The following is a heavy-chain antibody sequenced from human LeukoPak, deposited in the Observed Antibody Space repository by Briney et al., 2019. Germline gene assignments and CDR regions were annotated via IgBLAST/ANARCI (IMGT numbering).Heavy chain of an antibody. V-gene: IGHV4-34*01. J-gene: IGHJ2*01. CDR2: INHSGST. CDR1: GGSFSGYY. CDR3: ARPGGTSDWYFDL. Sequence: SETLSLTCAVYGGSFSGYYWSWIRQPPGKGLEWIGEINHSGSTNYNPSLKSRVTISVDTSKNQFSLKLNSVTAADTAVYYCARPGGTSDWYFDLWGRGTLVTVSS. D-gene: IGHD1-7*01.